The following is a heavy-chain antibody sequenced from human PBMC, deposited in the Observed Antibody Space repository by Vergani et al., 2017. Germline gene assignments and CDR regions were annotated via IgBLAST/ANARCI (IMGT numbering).Heavy chain of an antibody. J-gene: IGHJ6*02. CDR3: ARAGYSSSWYSTGRYYCMDV. CDR1: GGSFSGYY. D-gene: IGHD6-13*01. CDR2: INHSGST. Sequence: QVQLQQWGAGLLKPSETLSLTCAVYGGSFSGYYWSWIRQPPGKGLEWIGEINHSGSTNYNPSLKSRVTISVDTSKNQFSLKLSSVTAADTAVYYCARAGYSSSWYSTGRYYCMDVWGQGTTVTVSS. V-gene: IGHV4-34*01.